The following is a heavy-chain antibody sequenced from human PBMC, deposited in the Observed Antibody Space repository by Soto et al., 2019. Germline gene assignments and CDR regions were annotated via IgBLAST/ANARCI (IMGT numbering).Heavy chain of an antibody. Sequence: EVQLVESGGGLVKPGGSLRLSCAASGFTFSNAWMSWVRQAPGKGLEWVGRIKSKTDGGTTDYAAPGKGRFTISRDDSNNTIYLQMHSLKTEHTAVYYCTTGIYGDYVKEYWGQGTLVTVAS. V-gene: IGHV3-15*01. J-gene: IGHJ4*02. CDR2: IKSKTDGGTT. D-gene: IGHD4-17*01. CDR3: TTGIYGDYVKEY. CDR1: GFTFSNAW.